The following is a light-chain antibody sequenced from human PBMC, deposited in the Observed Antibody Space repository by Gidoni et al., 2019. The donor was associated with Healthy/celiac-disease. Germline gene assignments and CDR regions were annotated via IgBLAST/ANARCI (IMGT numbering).Light chain of an antibody. V-gene: IGKV3-20*01. CDR1: QSVSSSY. CDR2: GAS. J-gene: IGKJ4*01. Sequence: EIVLTQSPGTLSLSPGERATLYCRASQSVSSSYLAWYQQKPGQAPRLLIYGASSRATGIPDRFSGSGSGTDFTLTISRLEPEDFAVYYCQQYGSSPIFGGGTKVEIK. CDR3: QQYGSSPI.